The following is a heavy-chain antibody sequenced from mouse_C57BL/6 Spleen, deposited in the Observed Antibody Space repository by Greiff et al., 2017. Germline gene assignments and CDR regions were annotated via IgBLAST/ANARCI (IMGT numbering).Heavy chain of an antibody. V-gene: IGHV1-74*01. CDR3: AMGDYDGDWFAY. J-gene: IGHJ3*01. CDR1: GYTFTSYW. Sequence: QVQLQQPGAELVKPGASVKVSCKASGYTFTSYWMHWVKQRPGQGLEWIGRIHPSDGDTNYNQKFKGKATLTVDKSSSTAYMQLSSLTSEDSAVYYCAMGDYDGDWFAYWGQGTLVTVSA. CDR2: IHPSDGDT. D-gene: IGHD2-4*01.